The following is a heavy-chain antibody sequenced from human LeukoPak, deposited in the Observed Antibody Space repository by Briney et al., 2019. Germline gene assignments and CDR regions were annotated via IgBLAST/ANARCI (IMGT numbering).Heavy chain of an antibody. V-gene: IGHV1-2*06. J-gene: IGHJ4*02. CDR3: ARDLNHDTKGRYFDY. CDR1: GYTFTGYY. Sequence: ASVKVSCKTSGYTFTGYYMHWVRQAPGQGLEWMGRINPNSGDTNYAQKFQGRVTMTRDTSISTAYMELSRLRSDDTAVYYCARDLNHDTKGRYFDYWGQGTLATVSS. CDR2: INPNSGDT. D-gene: IGHD3-10*01.